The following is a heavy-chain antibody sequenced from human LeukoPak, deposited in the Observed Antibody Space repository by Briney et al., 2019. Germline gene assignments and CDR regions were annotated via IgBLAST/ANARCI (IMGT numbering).Heavy chain of an antibody. CDR1: GFTFSNAW. J-gene: IGHJ4*02. Sequence: GGSLRLSCVGSGFTFSNAWMTWVRQAPGKGLEWVGRIKSKSDGGTIDYAVPVKGRFSISRDDSKNTLYLQMNSLKTEDTAVYYCVPRWEYWGQGTLVTVSS. CDR3: VPRWEY. D-gene: IGHD5-24*01. V-gene: IGHV3-15*01. CDR2: IKSKSDGGTI.